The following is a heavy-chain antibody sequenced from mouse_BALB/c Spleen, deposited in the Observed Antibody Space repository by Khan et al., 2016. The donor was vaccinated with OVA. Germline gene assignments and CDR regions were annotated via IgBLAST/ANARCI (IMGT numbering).Heavy chain of an antibody. CDR3: VNHGSSSAWFTY. CDR1: GYTFTSYW. J-gene: IGHJ3*01. Sequence: QVQLQQSGAELAKPGASVKMSCKASGYTFTSYWMHWVKQRPGQGLEWIGYINPSTDYTEYNQKFKDKATLTVDKSSSTAYMQLTSLTSEDSAVCYCVNHGSSSAWFTYWGQGTLVTVSA. CDR2: INPSTDYT. V-gene: IGHV1-7*01. D-gene: IGHD1-1*01.